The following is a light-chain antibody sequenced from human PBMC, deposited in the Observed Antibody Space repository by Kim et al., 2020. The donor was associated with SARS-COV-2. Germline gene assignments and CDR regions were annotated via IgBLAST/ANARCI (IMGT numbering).Light chain of an antibody. CDR3: QQHGNSPST. CDR2: EAS. Sequence: DTVLTQSPDTLSLSPGRRVSPSCRARQRVGTYLVWYQQKGGQAPRLLIYEASSRATGIPDRFSGSGSETDFTLTISRLEPEDFAVYYCQQHGNSPSTFGRGTKVDIK. CDR1: QRVGTY. V-gene: IGKV3-11*01. J-gene: IGKJ4*01.